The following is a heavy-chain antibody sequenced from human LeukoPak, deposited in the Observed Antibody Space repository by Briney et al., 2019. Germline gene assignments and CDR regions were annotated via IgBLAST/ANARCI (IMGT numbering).Heavy chain of an antibody. D-gene: IGHD6-13*01. CDR1: GFSFPTYG. CDR3: AKSIAANTGIFDS. Sequence: PGGSLRLSCAASGFSFPTYGMHWVRQAPGKGLEWVALISSDGSKHYYVDSVKGRFIVSRDNSKNTLYLQMDSLKVDDTAVFYCAKSIAANTGIFDSWGQGTLVTVSS. J-gene: IGHJ4*02. V-gene: IGHV3-30*18. CDR2: ISSDGSKH.